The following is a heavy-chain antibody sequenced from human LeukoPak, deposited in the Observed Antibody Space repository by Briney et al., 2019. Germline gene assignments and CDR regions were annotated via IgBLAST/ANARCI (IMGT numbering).Heavy chain of an antibody. V-gene: IGHV3-15*01. CDR2: IKSKTDGGTT. CDR1: GFTFSNAW. J-gene: IGHJ6*03. CDR3: TTVDSGSYLNYFYYYMDV. Sequence: GGSLRLSCAASGFTFSNAWMSWVRQAPGKGLEWVGRIKSKTDGGTTDYAAPVKDRFTISRDDSKNTLYLQMNSLKTEDTAVYYCTTVDSGSYLNYFYYYMDVWGKGTTVTVSS. D-gene: IGHD3-10*01.